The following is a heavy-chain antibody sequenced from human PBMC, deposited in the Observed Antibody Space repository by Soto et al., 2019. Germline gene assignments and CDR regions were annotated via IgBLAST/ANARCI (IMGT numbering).Heavy chain of an antibody. J-gene: IGHJ4*02. CDR2: IYTSGST. D-gene: IGHD5-18*01. V-gene: IGHV4-4*07. CDR3: ARVEYSYGPIDY. Sequence: SETLSLTFTVSGGSISSYYWSWIRQPAGKGLEWIGRIYTSGSTNYNPSLKSRVTMSVDTSKNQFSLKLSSVTAADTAVYYCARVEYSYGPIDYWGQGTLVTVSP. CDR1: GGSISSYY.